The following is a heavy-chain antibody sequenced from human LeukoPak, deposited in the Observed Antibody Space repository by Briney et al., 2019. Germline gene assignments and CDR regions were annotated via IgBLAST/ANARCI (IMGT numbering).Heavy chain of an antibody. J-gene: IGHJ4*02. V-gene: IGHV3-30*03. CDR3: ARAGHSSGWYTLGYFDY. D-gene: IGHD6-19*01. Sequence: PRGSLRLSCAASGFTFSSYGMHWVRQAPGKGLEWVAVISYDGSNKYYADSVKGRFTTSRDNSKNTLYLQMNSLRAEDTAVYYCARAGHSSGWYTLGYFDYWGQGTLVTVSS. CDR2: ISYDGSNK. CDR1: GFTFSSYG.